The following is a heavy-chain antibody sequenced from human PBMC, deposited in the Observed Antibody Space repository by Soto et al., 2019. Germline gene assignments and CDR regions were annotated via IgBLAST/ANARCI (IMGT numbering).Heavy chain of an antibody. Sequence: EVQLVESGGGLVQPGGSLRLSCAASGLIFSDYHMDWVRQAPGKGLEWVGRIRRKANSYTTEYAASVKGRFTISKDHSKNSLYLQMNSLKSEDTAVSYCAMLGCWSGGGSGMDVWGQGTTVTVSS. CDR3: AMLGCWSGGGSGMDV. J-gene: IGHJ6*02. CDR2: IRRKANSYTT. V-gene: IGHV3-72*01. D-gene: IGHD6-13*01. CDR1: GLIFSDYH.